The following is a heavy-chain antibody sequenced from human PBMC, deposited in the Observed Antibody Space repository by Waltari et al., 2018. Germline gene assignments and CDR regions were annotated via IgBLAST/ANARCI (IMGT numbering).Heavy chain of an antibody. CDR3: AKDPHNYYDSSG. D-gene: IGHD3-22*01. J-gene: IGHJ4*02. V-gene: IGHV3-30*02. CDR2: IRYDGSNK. Sequence: QVQLVESGGGVVQPGGSLRLSCAASGFTFISYGMHCVRQAPGKGLEWVAFIRYDGSNKYYADSVKGRFTISRDNSKNTLYLQMNSLRAEDTAVYYCAKDPHNYYDSSGWGQGTLVTVSS. CDR1: GFTFISYG.